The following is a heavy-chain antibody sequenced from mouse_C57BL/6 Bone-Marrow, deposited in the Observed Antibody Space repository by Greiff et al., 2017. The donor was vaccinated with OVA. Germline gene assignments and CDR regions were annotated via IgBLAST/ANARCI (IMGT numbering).Heavy chain of an antibody. CDR3: ARHGRDSNYLFAD. CDR2: ISNCGGST. Sequence: EVKVVESGGGLVQPGGSLKLSCAASGFTFSDYYMYWVRQTPEKRLEWVAYISNCGGSTYYPDTVNGRFTISRDNAKKTLYRQMSRLKSEDTAMYYCARHGRDSNYLFADWGQGTLVTVSA. J-gene: IGHJ3*01. D-gene: IGHD2-5*01. CDR1: GFTFSDYY. V-gene: IGHV5-12*01.